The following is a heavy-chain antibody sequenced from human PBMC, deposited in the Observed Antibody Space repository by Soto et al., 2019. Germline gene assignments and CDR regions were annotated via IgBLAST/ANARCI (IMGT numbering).Heavy chain of an antibody. CDR2: IYSGGST. D-gene: IGHD3-10*01. V-gene: IGHV3-66*01. CDR1: GFTVSSNY. CDR3: ARVDDVSGRNYYYYYYMHV. Sequence: EVQLVESGGGLVQPGGSLRLSCAASGFTVSSNYMSWVRQAPGKGLEWVSVIYSGGSTYYADSVKGRFPISRDNSKNTLYLQMNSLRAEDTAVYYCARVDDVSGRNYYYYYYMHVWGKGTTVTVSS. J-gene: IGHJ6*03.